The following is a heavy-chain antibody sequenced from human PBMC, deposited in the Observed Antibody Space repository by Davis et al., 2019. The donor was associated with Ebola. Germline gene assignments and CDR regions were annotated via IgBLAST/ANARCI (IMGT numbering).Heavy chain of an antibody. CDR1: GFTFSSYE. Sequence: PGGSLRLSCVASGFTFSSYEMNWVRQAPGKGLEWVSYITDNSSAVYYAGPVRGRFTVSRDNAKNSLYLQMDNLSADDSAVYFCARRSGDTAGDTWEGFDHWGQGTLVTVSS. V-gene: IGHV3-48*03. CDR2: ITDNSSAV. D-gene: IGHD5-18*01. J-gene: IGHJ5*02. CDR3: ARRSGDTAGDTWEGFDH.